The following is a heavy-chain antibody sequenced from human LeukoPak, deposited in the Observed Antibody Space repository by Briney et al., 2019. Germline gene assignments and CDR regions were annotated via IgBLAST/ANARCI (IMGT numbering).Heavy chain of an antibody. CDR1: IGSISSSSFS. D-gene: IGHD6-6*01. Sequence: SETLSLTCTVSIGSISSSSFSWGWIRQPPGKGLQWIGSVPSSGSTYYNPSLNSRVTISVDTSKNQFSLKLSSVTAADTAVYYCARRRMSGSSRRDFDYWGQGTLVTVSS. J-gene: IGHJ4*02. CDR2: VPSSGST. V-gene: IGHV4-39*01. CDR3: ARRRMSGSSRRDFDY.